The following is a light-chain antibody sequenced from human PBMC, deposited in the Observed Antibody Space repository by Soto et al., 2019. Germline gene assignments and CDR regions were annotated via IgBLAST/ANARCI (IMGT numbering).Light chain of an antibody. CDR1: SSDVGGYNY. CDR2: DVS. CDR3: SSYTSSSTVL. Sequence: QSALTQPASVSGSLGQSITISCTGTSSDVGGYNYVSWYQQHPGKAPKLMICDVSNRPSGVSNRFSGSKSGNTASLIISGLQAEDEADYYCSSYTSSSTVLFGGGTKLTVL. V-gene: IGLV2-14*03. J-gene: IGLJ2*01.